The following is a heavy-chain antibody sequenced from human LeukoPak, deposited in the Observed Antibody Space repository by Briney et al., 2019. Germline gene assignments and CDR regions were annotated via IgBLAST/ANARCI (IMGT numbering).Heavy chain of an antibody. V-gene: IGHV3-21*01. D-gene: IGHD6-13*01. Sequence: GGSLRLSCAASGFTFSSYSMNWVRQAPGKGLEWDSSISSSSSYIYYADSVKGRFTISRDNAKNSLYLQMNSLRAEDTAVYYCARDASIAAAGTVGWFDPWGQGTLVTVSS. CDR1: GFTFSSYS. CDR2: ISSSSSYI. J-gene: IGHJ5*02. CDR3: ARDASIAAAGTVGWFDP.